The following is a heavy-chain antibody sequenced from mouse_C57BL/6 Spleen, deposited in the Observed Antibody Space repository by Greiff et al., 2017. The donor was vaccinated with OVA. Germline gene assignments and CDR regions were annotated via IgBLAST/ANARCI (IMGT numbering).Heavy chain of an antibody. CDR1: GYTFTSYT. V-gene: IGHV1-4*01. D-gene: IGHD1-1*01. J-gene: IGHJ4*01. CDR3: AREYYGSSYRYAMDY. Sequence: VQLQQSGAELARPGASVKMSCRASGYTFTSYTMHWVKQRPGQGLEWIGYINPSSGYTKYNQKFKDKATLTADKSSSTAYMQLSSLTSEDSAVYYCAREYYGSSYRYAMDYWGQGTSVTVSS. CDR2: INPSSGYT.